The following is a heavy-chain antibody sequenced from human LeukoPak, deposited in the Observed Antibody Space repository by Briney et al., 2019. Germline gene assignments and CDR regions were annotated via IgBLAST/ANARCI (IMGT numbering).Heavy chain of an antibody. CDR1: GGSIGSYY. D-gene: IGHD5-18*01. J-gene: IGHJ3*02. CDR2: IYYSGST. CDR3: ARGSGYSYGYDAFDI. V-gene: IGHV4-59*01. Sequence: PSETLSLTCTVSGGSIGSYYWSWIRQPPGKGLEWIGYIYYSGSTNYNPSLKSRVTISVDTSKNQFSLKLSSVTAADTAVYYCARGSGYSYGYDAFDIWGQGTMVTVSS.